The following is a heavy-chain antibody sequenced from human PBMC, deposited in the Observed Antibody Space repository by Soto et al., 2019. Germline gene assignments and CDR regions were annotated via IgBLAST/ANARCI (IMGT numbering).Heavy chain of an antibody. D-gene: IGHD3-3*01. CDR1: GYTFTSYD. CDR2: MNPNSGNT. J-gene: IGHJ3*02. Sequence: ASVKVPCKASGYTFTSYDINWVRQATGQGLEWMGWMNPNSGNTGYAQKFQGRVTMTRNTSISTAYMELSSLRSEDTAVYYCAIRFLEWFSDAFDIWGQGTMVTVSS. V-gene: IGHV1-8*01. CDR3: AIRFLEWFSDAFDI.